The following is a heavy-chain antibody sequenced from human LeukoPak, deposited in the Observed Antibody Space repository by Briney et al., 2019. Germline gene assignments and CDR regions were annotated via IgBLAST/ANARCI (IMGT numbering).Heavy chain of an antibody. CDR2: IYPGDSDT. CDR3: ARHLGVAGTGAFDI. D-gene: IGHD6-19*01. V-gene: IGHV5-51*01. CDR1: GYSFTSYW. Sequence: GESLQISCKGSGYSFTSYWIGWVRPLPGKGLEWMGIIYPGDSDTRYSPSFQGQVTISADKSISTAYLQWSSLKASDTAMYYCARHLGVAGTGAFDIWGQGTMVTVSS. J-gene: IGHJ3*02.